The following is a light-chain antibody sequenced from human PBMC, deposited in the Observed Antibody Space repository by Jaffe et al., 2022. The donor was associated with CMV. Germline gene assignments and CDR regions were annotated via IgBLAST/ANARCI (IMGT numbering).Light chain of an antibody. CDR3: SSYTSSSISWV. CDR2: DVS. J-gene: IGLJ1*01. CDR1: SSDVGGYNY. Sequence: QSALTQPASVSGSPGQSITISCTGTSSDVGGYNYVSWYQQHPGKAPKLMIYDVSNRPSGVSNRFSGSKSGNTASLTISGLQAEDEADYYCSSYTSSSISWVFGTGTKVTVL. V-gene: IGLV2-14*03.